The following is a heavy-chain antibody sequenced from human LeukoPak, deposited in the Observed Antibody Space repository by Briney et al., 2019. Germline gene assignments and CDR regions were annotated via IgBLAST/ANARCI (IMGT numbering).Heavy chain of an antibody. Sequence: GGSLRLSCTASGFTFGDYAMSWVRQAPGKGLEWVGFIRSKAYGGTTEYAASVKGRFTIPRDDSKSIAYLQMNSLKTEDTAVYYCTRDRGSYCSSTSCYVAARFDYWGQGTLVTVSS. CDR1: GFTFGDYA. CDR3: TRDRGSYCSSTSCYVAARFDY. J-gene: IGHJ4*02. CDR2: IRSKAYGGTT. V-gene: IGHV3-49*04. D-gene: IGHD2-2*01.